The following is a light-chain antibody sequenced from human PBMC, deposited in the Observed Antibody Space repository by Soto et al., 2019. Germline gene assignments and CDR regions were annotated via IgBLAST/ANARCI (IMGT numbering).Light chain of an antibody. J-gene: IGLJ2*01. Sequence: QSALTQPASVSGSPGQSITISCTGTSSDVGGYNYVSWYQQYPGKAPKLMIYDVSDRPSGVSSRFSGSKSGNTASLTISGLQAEDEADYYCSSFTRPSTRVFGGGTKLTVL. CDR3: SSFTRPSTRV. V-gene: IGLV2-14*01. CDR2: DVS. CDR1: SSDVGGYNY.